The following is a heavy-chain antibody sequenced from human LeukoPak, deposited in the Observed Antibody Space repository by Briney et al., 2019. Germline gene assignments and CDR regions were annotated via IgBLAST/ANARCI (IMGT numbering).Heavy chain of an antibody. Sequence: TGGSLRLSCAASGFTFSSYGMHWVRQAPGKGLEWVAVISYDGSNKYYADSVKGRFTISRDNSKSTLYLQMNSLRAEDTAVYYCARRAGGYSHPYDYWGQGILVTVSS. CDR3: ARRAGGYSHPYDY. J-gene: IGHJ4*02. V-gene: IGHV3-30*03. CDR1: GFTFSSYG. D-gene: IGHD4-23*01. CDR2: ISYDGSNK.